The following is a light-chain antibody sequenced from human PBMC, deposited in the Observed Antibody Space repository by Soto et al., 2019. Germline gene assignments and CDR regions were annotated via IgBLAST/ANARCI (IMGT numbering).Light chain of an antibody. J-gene: IGLJ1*01. Sequence: HSVLTQAASVSGSPGQSSTISCTGTSSDVGGYNYVSWYQHHPGKAPKLMIYDVSNRPSGVSNRFSGSKSGNTASLIISGLQAEDEADYYCSSYTSSSTLSTYVFGTGTKVTVL. CDR1: SSDVGGYNY. V-gene: IGLV2-14*03. CDR3: SSYTSSSTLSTYV. CDR2: DVS.